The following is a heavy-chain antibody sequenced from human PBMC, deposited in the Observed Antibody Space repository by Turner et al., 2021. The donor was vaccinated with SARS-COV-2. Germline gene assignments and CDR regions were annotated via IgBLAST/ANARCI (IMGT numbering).Heavy chain of an antibody. CDR3: ARAALFAAPSGLDV. CDR1: GGSFSAYY. V-gene: IGHV4-34*01. Sequence: QVQLQQWGAGLLRSSETLSLTCGVQGGSFSAYYWTWIRQIPGKGLEWIGKIEKSGITNYNPSLQSRVTISRDTSKNHLSLNLTSVTAADTAVYYCARAALFAAPSGLDVWGPVATVIVS. D-gene: IGHD3-10*02. J-gene: IGHJ6*02. CDR2: IEKSGIT.